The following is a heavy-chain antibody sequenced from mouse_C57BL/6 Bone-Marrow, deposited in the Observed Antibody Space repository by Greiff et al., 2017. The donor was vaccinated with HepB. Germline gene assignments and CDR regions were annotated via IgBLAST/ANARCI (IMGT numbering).Heavy chain of an antibody. V-gene: IGHV1-55*01. CDR3: ARPYYYGSSLPYAMDY. D-gene: IGHD1-1*01. Sequence: VQLQQPGAELVKPGASVKMSCKASGYTFTSYWITWVKQRPGQGLEWIGDIYPGSGSTNYNEKFKSKATLTVDTSSSTAYMQLSSLTSEDSAVYYWARPYYYGSSLPYAMDYWGQGTSVTVSS. J-gene: IGHJ4*01. CDR1: GYTFTSYW. CDR2: IYPGSGST.